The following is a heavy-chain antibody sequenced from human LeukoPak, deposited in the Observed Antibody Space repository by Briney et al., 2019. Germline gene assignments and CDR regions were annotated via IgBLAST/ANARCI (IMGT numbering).Heavy chain of an antibody. CDR3: AKHQVIVVVIDY. D-gene: IGHD3-22*01. V-gene: IGHV3-23*01. Sequence: GGSLRLSCAASGFTFSSYAMSWVRQAPGKGLEWVSAISGSGGSTYYADSVKGRFTISRDYSKNTLYLQTNSLRAEDTALYYCAKHQVIVVVIDYWGQGTLVTVSS. CDR1: GFTFSSYA. J-gene: IGHJ4*02. CDR2: ISGSGGST.